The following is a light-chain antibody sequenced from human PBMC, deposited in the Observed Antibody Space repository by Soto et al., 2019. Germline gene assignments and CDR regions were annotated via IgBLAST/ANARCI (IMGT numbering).Light chain of an antibody. Sequence: QLVLTQPPSVSEAPGQRVTISCTGSSSNIGAGYEAHWYQQVPGTAPKLLIYENNNRPSGVPDRFSGSKSGTSASLAITGLEAEDDDEYNCQSYDSSLSGYVFGTGTKLTVL. V-gene: IGLV1-40*01. CDR3: QSYDSSLSGYV. CDR2: ENN. J-gene: IGLJ1*01. CDR1: SSNIGAGYE.